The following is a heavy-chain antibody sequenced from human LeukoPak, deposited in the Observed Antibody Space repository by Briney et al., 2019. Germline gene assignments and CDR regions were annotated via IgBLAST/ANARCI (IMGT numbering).Heavy chain of an antibody. J-gene: IGHJ4*02. CDR3: ARGTPTTRDFDY. V-gene: IGHV3-21*01. Sequence: GGSLRLSCAASGFTFSSYGMSWVRQAPGKGLEWVSFISSSSNYIYYTDSVKGRFTISRDNAKNSPFLQMNSLRAEDTAVYYCARGTPTTRDFDYWGQGALVTVSS. D-gene: IGHD4-11*01. CDR2: ISSSSNYI. CDR1: GFTFSSYG.